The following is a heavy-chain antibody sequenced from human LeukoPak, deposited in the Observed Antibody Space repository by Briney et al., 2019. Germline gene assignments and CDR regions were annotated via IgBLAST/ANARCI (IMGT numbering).Heavy chain of an antibody. V-gene: IGHV4-59*12. CDR1: GGSFSSYY. Sequence: SETLSLTCTVSGGSFSSYYWSWIRQPPGKGLEWIGYIYHSGTTYYNPSLKSRVTISVDRSKNQFSLKLSSVTAADTAVYYCARAPYDSSGYCDYWGQGTLVTVSS. D-gene: IGHD3-22*01. J-gene: IGHJ4*02. CDR3: ARAPYDSSGYCDY. CDR2: IYHSGTT.